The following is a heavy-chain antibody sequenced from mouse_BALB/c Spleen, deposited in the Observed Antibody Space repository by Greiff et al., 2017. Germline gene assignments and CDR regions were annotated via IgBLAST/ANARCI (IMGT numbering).Heavy chain of an antibody. CDR1: GYTFTEYI. CDR3: ARPYDGTLGFYAMDY. J-gene: IGHJ4*01. V-gene: IGHV1-62-2*01. Sequence: VKLLESGAELVKPGASVKLSCKASGYTFTEYIIHWVKQRSGQGLEWIGWFYPGSGSIKYNEKFKDKATLTADKSSSTVYMELSRLTSEDSAVYFCARPYDGTLGFYAMDYWGQGTSVTVSS. CDR2: FYPGSGSI. D-gene: IGHD1-1*02.